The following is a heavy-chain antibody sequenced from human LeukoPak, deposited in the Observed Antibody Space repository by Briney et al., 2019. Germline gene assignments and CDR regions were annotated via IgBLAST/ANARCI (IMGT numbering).Heavy chain of an antibody. CDR3: ARGSYGDANFDT. CDR1: GFIVNTNY. V-gene: IGHV3-53*01. J-gene: IGHJ4*02. CDR2: IYADGNT. D-gene: IGHD4-17*01. Sequence: GGSLRLSCAASGFIVNTNYMSWVRQAPGRGLEWVSFIYADGNTYYADFVKGRFTISRDISKNAVFLQMNSPRAEDTAVYYCARGSYGDANFDTWGQGTLVTVSS.